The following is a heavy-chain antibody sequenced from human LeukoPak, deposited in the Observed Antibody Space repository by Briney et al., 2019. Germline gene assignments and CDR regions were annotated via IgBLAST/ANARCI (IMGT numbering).Heavy chain of an antibody. CDR3: AREGVGPTDDAFDI. V-gene: IGHV4-59*13. J-gene: IGHJ3*02. CDR1: GGSISSYY. CDR2: IYYSGTT. Sequence: PSETLSLTCTVSGGSISSYYWSWIRQPPGKGLEWIGYIYYSGTTNYNASLKSRVTISVDTSKHQFSLRLSSVTAADTAVYYCAREGVGPTDDAFDIWGQGTMVTVSS. D-gene: IGHD3-10*01.